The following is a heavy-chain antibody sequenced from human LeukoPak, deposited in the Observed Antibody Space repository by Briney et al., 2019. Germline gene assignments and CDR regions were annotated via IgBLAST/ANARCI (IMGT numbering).Heavy chain of an antibody. D-gene: IGHD4-23*01. CDR1: GYTFTGYY. CDR3: ARDRGSDYGGNPRLDY. CDR2: ISAYNGNT. Sequence: GASVKVSCKASGYTFTGYYMHWVRQAPGQGLEWMGWISAYNGNTNYAQKLQGRVTMTTDTSTSTAYMELRSLRSDDTAVYYCARDRGSDYGGNPRLDYWGQGTLVTVSS. J-gene: IGHJ4*02. V-gene: IGHV1-18*04.